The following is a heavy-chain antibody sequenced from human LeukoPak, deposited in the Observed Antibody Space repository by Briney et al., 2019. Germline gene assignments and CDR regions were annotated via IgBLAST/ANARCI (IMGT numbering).Heavy chain of an antibody. CDR3: ARHRDYNYDFWSGYYDYRFDY. Sequence: SETLSLTCTVSGGSISSYYWSWLRQPPGKGLEWIGYIYYSGSTNYNPSLKSPVTISVDTSKNQFSLKLSSVTAADTAVYYCARHRDYNYDFWSGYYDYRFDYWGQGTLVTVSS. J-gene: IGHJ4*02. V-gene: IGHV4-59*01. CDR1: GGSISSYY. D-gene: IGHD3-3*01. CDR2: IYYSGST.